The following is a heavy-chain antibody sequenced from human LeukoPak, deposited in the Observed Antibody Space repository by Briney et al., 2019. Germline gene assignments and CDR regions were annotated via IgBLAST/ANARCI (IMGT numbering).Heavy chain of an antibody. J-gene: IGHJ6*03. CDR1: GASISSDY. Sequence: SETLSLTYSVSGASISSDYWSWIRQPPGKGLEWIGNIYSSETTKYNPSLRSRATISGDTSKNQFSLKLSSVTAADTAVYYCARHFPYCGGDCPYYYMDVWGKGTTVTVSS. D-gene: IGHD2-21*02. CDR2: IYSSETT. V-gene: IGHV4-4*09. CDR3: ARHFPYCGGDCPYYYMDV.